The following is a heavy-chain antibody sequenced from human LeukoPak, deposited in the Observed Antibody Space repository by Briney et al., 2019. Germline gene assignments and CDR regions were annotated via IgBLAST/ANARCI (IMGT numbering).Heavy chain of an antibody. Sequence: GGSLRLSCAASGFTFSSYSMNWIRQAPGKGLEWVSAISGSGGSTYYADSVKGRFTISRDNSKNTLYLQMNSLRAEDTAVYYCAKGGPITMVRGVIRGDFDYWGQGTLVTVSS. CDR3: AKGGPITMVRGVIRGDFDY. D-gene: IGHD3-10*01. J-gene: IGHJ4*02. V-gene: IGHV3-23*01. CDR1: GFTFSSYS. CDR2: ISGSGGST.